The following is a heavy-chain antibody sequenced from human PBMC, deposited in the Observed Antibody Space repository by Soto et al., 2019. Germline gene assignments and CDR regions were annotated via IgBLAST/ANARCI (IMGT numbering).Heavy chain of an antibody. V-gene: IGHV3-48*03. J-gene: IGHJ6*02. D-gene: IGHD2-21*01. CDR2: ISSSGVTI. CDR1: GFTFSSFE. CDR3: ARDVDVYGMDG. Sequence: EVQLVESGGGLVQPGRSLRLSCAASGFTFSSFEMNWVRQAPGKGLEWVSYISSSGVTIYYADSVKGRFTISRDNAKNSLSLQMNSLRAEDSAIYYCARDVDVYGMDGWGQGTTVTVSS.